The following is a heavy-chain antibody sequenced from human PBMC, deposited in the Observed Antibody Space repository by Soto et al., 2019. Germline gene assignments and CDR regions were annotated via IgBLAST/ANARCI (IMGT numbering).Heavy chain of an antibody. V-gene: IGHV3-21*01. D-gene: IGHD4-4*01. Sequence: GGSLRLSCAASGFTFSSYSMNWVRQAPGKGLEWVSSISSSSSYIYYADSVKGRFTISRDNAKNSLYLQMNSLRAEDTAVYYCARDEAQYPVSPYYYYYYMDVWGKGTTVTVSS. CDR2: ISSSSSYI. CDR3: ARDEAQYPVSPYYYYYYMDV. CDR1: GFTFSSYS. J-gene: IGHJ6*03.